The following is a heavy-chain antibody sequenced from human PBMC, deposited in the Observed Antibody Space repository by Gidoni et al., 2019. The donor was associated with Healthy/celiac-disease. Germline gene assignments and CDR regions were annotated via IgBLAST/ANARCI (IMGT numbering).Heavy chain of an antibody. CDR2: IYYSGST. CDR3: ARVPMDIVATFRFDP. V-gene: IGHV4-31*03. Sequence: QVQLQESGPGLVKPSQTLSLTCTVSGGSISSGGYYWRWIRQHPGKGLEWIGYIYYSGSTYYNPSLKSRVTISVDTSKNQFSLKLSSVTAADTAVYYCARVPMDIVATFRFDPWGQGTLVTVSS. J-gene: IGHJ5*02. D-gene: IGHD5-12*01. CDR1: GGSISSGGYY.